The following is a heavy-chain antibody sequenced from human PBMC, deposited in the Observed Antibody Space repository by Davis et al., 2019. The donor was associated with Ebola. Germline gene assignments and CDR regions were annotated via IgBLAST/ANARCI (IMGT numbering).Heavy chain of an antibody. J-gene: IGHJ4*02. CDR2: ISGSGGST. Sequence: GGSLRLSCAASGFTFSSYAMSWVRQAPGKGLEWVSAISGSGGSTYYADSVKGRFTISRDNAKNSLYLQMNSLRAEDTAVYYCARDGYFDWLLFRGLDYWGQGTLVTVSS. CDR3: ARDGYFDWLLFRGLDY. V-gene: IGHV3-23*01. CDR1: GFTFSSYA. D-gene: IGHD3-9*01.